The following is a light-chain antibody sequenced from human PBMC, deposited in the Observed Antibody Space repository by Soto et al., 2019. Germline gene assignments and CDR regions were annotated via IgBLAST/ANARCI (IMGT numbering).Light chain of an antibody. CDR1: QSILSPFNNKNQ. J-gene: IGKJ5*01. Sequence: DIVMTQSPDSLAVSLGERATIRCESSQSILSPFNNKNQIAWYQQKPGQPPKLLIYWASTREFGVPDRFSGSGSGTDFTLTVSSVQAEDVATYFCQHYYTTPVTFGQGTRLEIK. CDR3: QHYYTTPVT. V-gene: IGKV4-1*01. CDR2: WAS.